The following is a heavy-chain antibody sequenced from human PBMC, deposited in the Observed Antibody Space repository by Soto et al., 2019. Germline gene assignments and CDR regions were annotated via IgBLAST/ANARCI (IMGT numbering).Heavy chain of an antibody. CDR2: ITGSSNYI. CDR3: AKGYCSSTSCSPGYFDY. Sequence: GGSLRLSCEASGFTFSTYSMNWVRQAPGKGLEWVSSITGSSNYIYYADSLKGRFTISRDNAKNSLYLQMNSLRAEDTAVYYCAKGYCSSTSCSPGYFDYWGQGTLVTVSS. D-gene: IGHD2-2*01. V-gene: IGHV3-21*01. J-gene: IGHJ4*02. CDR1: GFTFSTYS.